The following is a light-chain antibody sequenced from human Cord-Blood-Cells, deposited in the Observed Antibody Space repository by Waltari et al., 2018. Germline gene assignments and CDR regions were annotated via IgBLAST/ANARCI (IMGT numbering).Light chain of an antibody. J-gene: IGKJ3*01. CDR1: QSVSSN. CDR3: QQYNNWPLT. CDR2: GAS. Sequence: EIVMTQSPATLSVSPGERATLSCRASQSVSSNLAWYQQKPGQAPRLLIYGASTRATGIPASVSVSGSGTEFTLTISSLQSEDFAVYYCQQYNNWPLTFGPGTKLDIK. V-gene: IGKV3-15*01.